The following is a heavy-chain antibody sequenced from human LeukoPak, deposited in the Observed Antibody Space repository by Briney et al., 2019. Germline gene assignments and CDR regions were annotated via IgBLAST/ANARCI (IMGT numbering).Heavy chain of an antibody. V-gene: IGHV3-11*06. Sequence: GGSLRLSCVASGFTFSDFHMSRIRQAPGKGLEWVSYISGGSTYLDYADSVKGRFTLSRDNAKNSLYPQMNSLRAEDTAVYYCARDTGRSRYYYGMDVWGKGTTVTVSP. D-gene: IGHD2-8*02. CDR2: ISGGSTYL. CDR3: ARDTGRSRYYYGMDV. CDR1: GFTFSDFH. J-gene: IGHJ6*04.